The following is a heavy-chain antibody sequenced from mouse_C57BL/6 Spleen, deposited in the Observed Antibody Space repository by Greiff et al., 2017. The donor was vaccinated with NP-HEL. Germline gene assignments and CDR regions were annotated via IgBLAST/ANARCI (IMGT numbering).Heavy chain of an antibody. CDR2: INPYNGGT. J-gene: IGHJ4*01. CDR3: ARSLYYDYPYYAMDY. V-gene: IGHV1-19*01. CDR1: GYTFTDYY. D-gene: IGHD2-4*01. Sequence: VQLQQSGPVLVKPGASVKMSCKASGYTFTDYYMNWVKQSHGKSLEWIGVINPYNGGTSYNQKFKGKATLTVDKSSSTAYMELNSLTSEDSAVYYCARSLYYDYPYYAMDYWGQGTSVTVSS.